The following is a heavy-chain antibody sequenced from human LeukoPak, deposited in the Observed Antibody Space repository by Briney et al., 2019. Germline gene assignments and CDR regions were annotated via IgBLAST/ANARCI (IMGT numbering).Heavy chain of an antibody. CDR3: ARSEPDTGIAAAGTESAFDI. CDR1: GGSISSYY. CDR2: IYYSGST. V-gene: IGHV4-59*01. Sequence: SETLSLTCTVSGGSISSYYWSWIRQPPGKGLERIGNIYYSGSTNYNPSLMSRVTISVDTSKNQFSLKLSSVTAADTAVYYCARSEPDTGIAAAGTESAFDIRGQGTMVTVSS. J-gene: IGHJ3*02. D-gene: IGHD6-13*01.